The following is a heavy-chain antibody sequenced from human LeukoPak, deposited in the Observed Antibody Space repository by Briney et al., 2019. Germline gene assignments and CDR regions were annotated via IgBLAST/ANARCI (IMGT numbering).Heavy chain of an antibody. J-gene: IGHJ5*02. V-gene: IGHV3-23*01. CDR1: GLTFSKYA. CDR3: AKEQMYYYGSGSHNWFDP. CDR2: ISGSGGST. D-gene: IGHD3-10*01. Sequence: PGGSLRLSCAASGLTFSKYAMSWVRQAPGKGLEWVSAISGSGGSTYYADSVQGRFTISRDNSKNTLYLQMNSLRAEDTAVYYCAKEQMYYYGSGSHNWFDPWGQGTLVTVPS.